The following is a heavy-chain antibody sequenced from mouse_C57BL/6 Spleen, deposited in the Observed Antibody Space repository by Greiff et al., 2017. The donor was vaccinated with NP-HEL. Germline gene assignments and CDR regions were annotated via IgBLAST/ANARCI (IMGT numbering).Heavy chain of an antibody. CDR1: GFSLTSYG. CDR3: ARNHYGYDDCYAMDY. CDR2: IWSGGST. V-gene: IGHV2-2*01. Sequence: VQLQESGPGLVQPSQSLSITCTVSGFSLTSYGVHWVRQSPGKGLEWLGVIWSGGSTDYYAAFISRLSISKDNSKSQVFFKMNSLQADDTAIYYCARNHYGYDDCYAMDYWGKGTSVTVSS. D-gene: IGHD2-2*01. J-gene: IGHJ4*01.